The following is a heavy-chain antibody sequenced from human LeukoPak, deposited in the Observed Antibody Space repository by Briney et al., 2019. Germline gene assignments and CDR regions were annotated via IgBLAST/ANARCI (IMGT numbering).Heavy chain of an antibody. D-gene: IGHD2-2*02. CDR2: ISSSSSYI. Sequence: GGSLRLSCAASGFTFSSYSMNWVRQAPGRGLEWVSSISSSSSYIYYADSVKGRFTISRDNAKNSLYLQVNSLRAEDTAVYYCARELRDIVVVPAVITNWFDPWGQGTLVTVSS. J-gene: IGHJ5*02. V-gene: IGHV3-21*01. CDR3: ARELRDIVVVPAVITNWFDP. CDR1: GFTFSSYS.